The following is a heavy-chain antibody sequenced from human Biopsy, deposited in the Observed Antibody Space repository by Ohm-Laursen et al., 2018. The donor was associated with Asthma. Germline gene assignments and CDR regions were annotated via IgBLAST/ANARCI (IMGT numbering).Heavy chain of an antibody. CDR3: VRHQYSSSWSTFDY. V-gene: IGHV4-39*01. J-gene: IGHJ4*02. CDR1: GGSITSSSYY. Sequence: PPGTLSLTCTVSGGSITSSSYYWGWIRQPPGKGMEWIGSMYHSGSPYYHPSLKSRAPISVDTSKNQLSLKLSSVTAADTAVYFCVRHQYSSSWSTFDYWGQGALVTVSS. D-gene: IGHD3-22*01. CDR2: MYHSGSP.